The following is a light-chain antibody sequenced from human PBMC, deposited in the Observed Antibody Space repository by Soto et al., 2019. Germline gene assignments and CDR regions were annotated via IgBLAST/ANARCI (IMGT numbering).Light chain of an antibody. CDR3: QQYYSYPLFT. V-gene: IGKV1-8*01. J-gene: IGKJ3*01. CDR2: AAS. CDR1: QGISSY. Sequence: AIRMTQSPSSFSASTGDRVTITCRASQGISSYLAWYQQKPGKAPKLLIYAASTLQSGVPSRFSGSGSGTDVTLTISCLQYEDFATYYCQQYYSYPLFTFGPGTKVDIE.